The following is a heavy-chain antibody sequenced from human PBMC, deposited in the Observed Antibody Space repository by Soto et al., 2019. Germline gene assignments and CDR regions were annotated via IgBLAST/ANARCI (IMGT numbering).Heavy chain of an antibody. J-gene: IGHJ4*02. CDR2: INPILGTP. CDR1: GGIFRSFA. D-gene: IGHD3-22*01. CDR3: ARGRGDSSGYFDVDT. Sequence: QVQLVQSGVEVKKPGSSVNVSCQASGGIFRSFAMTWLRQAPGQGLEWLGGINPILGTPNYAQNSRDRLTIVAGESTITAYMLLSSLRSDDTALYFCARGRGDSSGYFDVDTWGQGTQVTVSS. V-gene: IGHV1-69*01.